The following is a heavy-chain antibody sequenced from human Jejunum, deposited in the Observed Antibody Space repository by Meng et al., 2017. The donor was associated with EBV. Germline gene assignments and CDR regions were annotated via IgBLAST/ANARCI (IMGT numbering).Heavy chain of an antibody. D-gene: IGHD3-10*01. CDR3: ARIRYGTGTDWFDP. V-gene: IGHV1-2*06. CDR2: INCNNGDT. Sequence: QLVQSGTEVKKPGAAVRVPCKASGYRFTTYFIHWVRQAPGQGLEWMGRINCNNGDTDYAQKFQDRVTMTRDTSITTAYMDLTGLTSNDTAFYYCARIRYGTGTDWFDPWGQGTLVTVSS. J-gene: IGHJ5*02. CDR1: GYRFTTYF.